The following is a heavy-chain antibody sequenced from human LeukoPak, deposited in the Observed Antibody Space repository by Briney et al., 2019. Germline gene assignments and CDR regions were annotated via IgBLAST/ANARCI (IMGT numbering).Heavy chain of an antibody. CDR3: ARVPLHDSSGHYYPH. CDR1: GYTFTNYG. Sequence: GASVKVSCKTSGYTFTNYGMHWVRQAPGQSLEWMGWISGGNGDAKYSQNFQGRVTIIRDTSASTAYMELSSLRSEDTAVYYCARVPLHDSSGHYYPHWGQGTLVTVSS. D-gene: IGHD3-22*01. V-gene: IGHV1-3*01. CDR2: ISGGNGDA. J-gene: IGHJ1*01.